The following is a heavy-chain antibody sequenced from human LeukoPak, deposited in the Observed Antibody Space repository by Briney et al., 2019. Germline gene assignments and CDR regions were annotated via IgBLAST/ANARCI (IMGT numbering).Heavy chain of an antibody. CDR3: ARGRGFSGYYYY. J-gene: IGHJ4*02. Sequence: SETLSLTRAVYGGSFSGYYWSWIRQPPGKGLEWIGEINHSGSTNYNPSLKSRVTISVDTSKNQFSLKLSSVTAADTAVYYCARGRGFSGYYYYWGQGTLVTVSS. D-gene: IGHD3-22*01. CDR1: GGSFSGYY. CDR2: INHSGST. V-gene: IGHV4-34*01.